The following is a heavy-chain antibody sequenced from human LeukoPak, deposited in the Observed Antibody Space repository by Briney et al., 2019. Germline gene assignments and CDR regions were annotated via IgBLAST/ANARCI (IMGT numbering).Heavy chain of an antibody. CDR2: IYSGGST. J-gene: IGHJ4*02. D-gene: IGHD6-13*01. CDR1: GFTFSSNY. CDR3: ARGGPAAGRFDY. V-gene: IGHV3-66*01. Sequence: GGSLRLSCAASGFTFSSNYMSWVRQAPGKGLEWVSVIYSGGSTYYADSVKGRFTISRDNSKNTLYLQMNSLRAEDTAVYYCARGGPAAGRFDYWGQGTLVTVSS.